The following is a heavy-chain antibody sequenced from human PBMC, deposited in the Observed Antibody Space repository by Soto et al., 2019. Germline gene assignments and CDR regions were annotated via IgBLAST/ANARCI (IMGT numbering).Heavy chain of an antibody. J-gene: IGHJ6*02. V-gene: IGHV6-1*01. Sequence: SQTLSLTCVGSGDTVSSNSVALNWVRQSPSRGLEWLGMTYYTSRWYSDYAVSVRSRIDINADTSNNQVSLQLNSVAPENTAVYYCARSEEDSDYYYYGMDVWGQGTTVTVSS. CDR3: ARSEEDSDYYYYGMDV. D-gene: IGHD2-15*01. CDR2: TYYTSRWYS. CDR1: GDTVSSNSVA.